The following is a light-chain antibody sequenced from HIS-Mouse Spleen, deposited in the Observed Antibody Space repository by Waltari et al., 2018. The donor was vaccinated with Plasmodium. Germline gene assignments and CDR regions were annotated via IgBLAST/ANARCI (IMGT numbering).Light chain of an antibody. CDR1: SSNIGSHP. Sequence: QSVLTQPPSASGTPGQRVTISCSGSSSNIGSHPVNWYQQPPGTAPNLFIYSNNQRPSGVPDRFSGSKSGTSASLAISGLQSEDEADYYCAAWDDSLNGVVFGGGTKLTVL. V-gene: IGLV1-44*01. J-gene: IGLJ2*01. CDR3: AAWDDSLNGVV. CDR2: SNN.